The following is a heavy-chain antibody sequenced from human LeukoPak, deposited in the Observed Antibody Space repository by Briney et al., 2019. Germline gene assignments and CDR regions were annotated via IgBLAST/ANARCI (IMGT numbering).Heavy chain of an antibody. Sequence: SQTLSLTCTVSGGSISSGGYYWSWIRQHPGKGLEWIGYIYYSGSTYYNPSPRSRVTISVDTSKNQFSLKLSSVTAADTAVYYCTRGYSYGDFDYWGQGTLVTVSS. CDR3: TRGYSYGDFDY. CDR1: GGSISSGGYY. V-gene: IGHV4-31*03. CDR2: IYYSGST. D-gene: IGHD5-18*01. J-gene: IGHJ4*02.